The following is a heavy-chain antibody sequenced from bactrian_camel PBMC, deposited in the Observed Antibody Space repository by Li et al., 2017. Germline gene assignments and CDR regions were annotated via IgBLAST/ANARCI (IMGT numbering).Heavy chain of an antibody. Sequence: HVQLVESGGGSVLAGGSLRLSCAASGYIASSVCMAWFRQVPGKEREGVAHIDSDGSTYYRDSVKGRFTMSRDNAKSTLYLQLNSLKPEDTAMYYCAKNIGSAKRGERGQGTQVTVS. V-gene: IGHV3S9*01. CDR2: IDSDGST. CDR1: GYIASSVC. J-gene: IGHJ4*01. CDR3: AKNIGSAKRGE. D-gene: IGHD1*01.